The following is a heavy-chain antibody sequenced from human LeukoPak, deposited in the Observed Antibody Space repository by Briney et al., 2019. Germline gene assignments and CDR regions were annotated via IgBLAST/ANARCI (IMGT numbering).Heavy chain of an antibody. J-gene: IGHJ5*02. CDR1: GFTFSNYG. CDR3: AKGYQLLYRTNWFDP. Sequence: GGSLRLSCVASGFTFSNYGMHWVRQAPGKGLEWVAFIRYDGSNKYYTDSVKGRFTISRDNSKNTLYLQMNSLRAEDTAVYYCAKGYQLLYRTNWFDPWGQGTLVTVSS. CDR2: IRYDGSNK. V-gene: IGHV3-30*02. D-gene: IGHD2-2*02.